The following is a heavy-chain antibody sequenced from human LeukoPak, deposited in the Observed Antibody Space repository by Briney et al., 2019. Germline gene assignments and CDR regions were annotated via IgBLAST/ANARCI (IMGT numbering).Heavy chain of an antibody. J-gene: IGHJ5*02. D-gene: IGHD2-2*01. V-gene: IGHV1-18*01. Sequence: ASVKVSCKASGYTFTSYGISWVRQAPGQRLEWMGWISAYNGNTNYAQKLQGRVTMTTDTSTSTAYMELRSLRSDDTAVYYCARELILDIVVVPAAMANWFDPWGQGTLVTVSS. CDR1: GYTFTSYG. CDR3: ARELILDIVVVPAAMANWFDP. CDR2: ISAYNGNT.